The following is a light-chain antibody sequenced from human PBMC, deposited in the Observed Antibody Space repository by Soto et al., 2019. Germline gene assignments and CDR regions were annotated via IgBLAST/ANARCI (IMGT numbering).Light chain of an antibody. CDR3: QLGKT. J-gene: IGKJ1*01. CDR2: DAS. CDR1: QSVSSY. Sequence: EIVLTQSPATLSLSPGERATLSCRASQSVSSYLAWYQQKPGQAPRLLIYDASNRATGIPARFSGSGSGTDFPLTITSLEPEDFAVYYCQLGKTFGQGAKVEI. V-gene: IGKV3-11*01.